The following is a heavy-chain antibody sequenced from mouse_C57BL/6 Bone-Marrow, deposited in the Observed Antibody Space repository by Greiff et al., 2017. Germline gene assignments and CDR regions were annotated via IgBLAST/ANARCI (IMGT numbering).Heavy chain of an antibody. CDR2: IYPGDGDT. J-gene: IGHJ4*01. CDR1: GYAFSSSW. Sequence: QVQLQQSGPELVKPGASVKISCKASGYAFSSSWMNWVKQRPGKGLEWIGRIYPGDGDTNYNGKFKGKATLTADKSSSKSYMQISSLTSEDSAVYFCAREGYFYAMDYWGQGTSVTVSS. V-gene: IGHV1-82*01. CDR3: AREGYFYAMDY.